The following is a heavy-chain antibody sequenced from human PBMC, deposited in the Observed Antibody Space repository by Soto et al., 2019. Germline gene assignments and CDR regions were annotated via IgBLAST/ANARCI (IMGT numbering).Heavy chain of an antibody. Sequence: SETLSLTCTVSGGSISSYYWSWIRQPPGKGLEWIGYIYYSGSTNYNPSLKSRVTISVDTSKNHFSLKLSSVTAADTAVYYFARSGGGYDISWYYYGMDVWGQGTTVTVSS. D-gene: IGHD3-9*01. V-gene: IGHV4-59*08. CDR1: GGSISSYY. CDR2: IYYSGST. J-gene: IGHJ6*02. CDR3: ARSGGGYDISWYYYGMDV.